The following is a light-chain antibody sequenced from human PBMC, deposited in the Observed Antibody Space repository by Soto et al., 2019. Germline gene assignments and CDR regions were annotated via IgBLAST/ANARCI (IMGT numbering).Light chain of an antibody. V-gene: IGKV1-5*01. CDR3: QQYNSYSPWT. CDR2: DAS. CDR1: QSISSW. Sequence: DIQMTQSPSTLSASVGDRVTSTCRASQSISSWLAWYQQKPGKAPKLLIYDASSLESGVPSRFSGSGSGTEFALTIRSLQPDDFATYYCQQYNSYSPWTFGRGTKVEIK. J-gene: IGKJ1*01.